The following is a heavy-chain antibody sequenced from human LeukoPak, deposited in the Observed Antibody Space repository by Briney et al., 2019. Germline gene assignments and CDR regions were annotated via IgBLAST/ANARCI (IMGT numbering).Heavy chain of an antibody. J-gene: IGHJ4*02. Sequence: ATVKVSCKASGYTFSSYGITWVRQAPGQGLEWMGWISAYSGKPNYAQNLQGRVTMTTDTSTSTAYMELRSLRSDDTAVYYCASGGPGAEILGFFNHGTFFDYWGQGALVTVSS. V-gene: IGHV1-18*01. CDR1: GYTFSSYG. D-gene: IGHD1-26*01. CDR3: ASGGPGAEILGFFNHGTFFDY. CDR2: ISAYSGKP.